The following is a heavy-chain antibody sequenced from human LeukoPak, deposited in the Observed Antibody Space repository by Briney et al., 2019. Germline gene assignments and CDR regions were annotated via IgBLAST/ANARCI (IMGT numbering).Heavy chain of an antibody. CDR3: VRQQLWFDP. CDR1: GGPISGYY. Sequence: SETLSLTCTVSGGPISGYYWNWIRQPPGKGLEWIGCIYYSGSTYYNPSLQSRVTISVDTSKNQFSLKLSSVTAADTAVYYCVRQQLWFDPWGQGTLVTVSS. CDR2: IYYSGST. D-gene: IGHD6-13*01. V-gene: IGHV4-59*04. J-gene: IGHJ5*02.